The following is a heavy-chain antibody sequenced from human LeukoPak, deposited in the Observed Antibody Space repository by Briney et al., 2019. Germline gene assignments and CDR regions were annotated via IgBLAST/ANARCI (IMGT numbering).Heavy chain of an antibody. Sequence: ASVKVSFKASGYTFTSYYMHWVRQAPGQGLEWMGIINPSGGSTTYAQKFQGRVTMTRDTSTSTVYMELSSLRSEDTALYYCAREGDGYNPWWYFDLWGRGTLVTVSS. CDR2: INPSGGST. D-gene: IGHD5-24*01. V-gene: IGHV1-46*01. CDR1: GYTFTSYY. CDR3: AREGDGYNPWWYFDL. J-gene: IGHJ2*01.